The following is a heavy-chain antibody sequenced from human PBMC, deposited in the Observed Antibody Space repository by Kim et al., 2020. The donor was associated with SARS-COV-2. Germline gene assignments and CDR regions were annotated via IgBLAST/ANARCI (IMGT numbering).Heavy chain of an antibody. D-gene: IGHD3-16*01. Sequence: SVKVSCKASGGTFSSYAISWVRQAPGQGLEWMGGIIPIFGTTNYAQKFQGRVTITADESTSTAYMELSSLRSEDTAVYYCASKGLRFLDLDYWGQGTLVTVSS. J-gene: IGHJ4*02. CDR3: ASKGLRFLDLDY. CDR2: IIPIFGTT. CDR1: GGTFSSYA. V-gene: IGHV1-69*13.